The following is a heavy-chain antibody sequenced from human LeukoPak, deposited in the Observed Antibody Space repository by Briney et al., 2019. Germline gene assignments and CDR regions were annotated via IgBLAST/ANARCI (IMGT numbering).Heavy chain of an antibody. CDR1: GFTFSDYY. J-gene: IGHJ4*02. D-gene: IGHD3-16*01. CDR2: ISGNGRST. Sequence: PGGSLRLSCAASGFTFSDYYMSWIRQAPGKGLEWVSAISGNGRSTNYADSVKGRFTISRDNSKDTLYLQVNSLRAEDTAVYYCARDWAPDYWGQGTLVTVSS. CDR3: ARDWAPDY. V-gene: IGHV3-23*01.